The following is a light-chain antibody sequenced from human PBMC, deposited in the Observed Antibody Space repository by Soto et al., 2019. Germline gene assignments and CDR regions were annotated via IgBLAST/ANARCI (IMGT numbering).Light chain of an antibody. V-gene: IGKV3-20*01. CDR2: GAS. J-gene: IGKJ1*01. Sequence: EIVLTQSPGTLSLSPGERATLSCRASQSFSSTYLAWYQQKPGQAPRLLIYGASSRATGIPDRFSGSGSGTDFTLTISRLEPEDFAVYYCQQCGSSLWTFGQGTKVEIK. CDR3: QQCGSSLWT. CDR1: QSFSSTY.